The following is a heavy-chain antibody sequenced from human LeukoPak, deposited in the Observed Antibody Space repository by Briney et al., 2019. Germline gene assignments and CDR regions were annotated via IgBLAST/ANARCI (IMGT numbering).Heavy chain of an antibody. V-gene: IGHV3-23*01. D-gene: IGHD3-10*01. CDR3: VMGRTRGD. Sequence: PGGSLRLSCAASGFTFSSYAMRWVRQAPGKGLEWVSTISGSGGSTYYADSVKGRFTISRDNSKNTLYLQMNSLRAEDTAVYYGVMGRTRGDWGQGTLVTVSS. CDR2: ISGSGGST. CDR1: GFTFSSYA. J-gene: IGHJ4*02.